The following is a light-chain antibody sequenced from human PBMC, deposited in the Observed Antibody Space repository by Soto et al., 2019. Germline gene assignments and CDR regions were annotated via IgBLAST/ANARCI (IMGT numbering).Light chain of an antibody. Sequence: EIVMTQSPATLSVPPGERATLSCRASQSFNSNLAWYQQKPGQAPRLLIYGASTRATGTPARFSGSVSGTEFSLTISSLQSEDFAVYYCQQYSNWRWTFGQGTK. CDR2: GAS. V-gene: IGKV3-15*01. CDR1: QSFNSN. J-gene: IGKJ1*01. CDR3: QQYSNWRWT.